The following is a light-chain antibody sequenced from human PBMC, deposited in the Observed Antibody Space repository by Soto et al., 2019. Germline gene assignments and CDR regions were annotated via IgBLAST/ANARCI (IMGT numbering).Light chain of an antibody. Sequence: EIVLTQSPDTLSLSPGERATLSCRASQSVSSSYLAWYQQKPGQAPRLLIYGASSRAASIPDRFSGSGSGTDFTLTISRLEPEDLAVYFCQQYYTSPPSTFGQGTQLEIK. CDR2: GAS. CDR1: QSVSSSY. J-gene: IGKJ5*01. CDR3: QQYYTSPPST. V-gene: IGKV3-20*01.